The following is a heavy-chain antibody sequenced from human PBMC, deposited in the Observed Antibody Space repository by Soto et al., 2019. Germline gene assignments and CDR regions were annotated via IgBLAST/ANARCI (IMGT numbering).Heavy chain of an antibody. D-gene: IGHD3-22*01. CDR3: ARSNYYDSSGYWVYNWFDP. CDR2: IYSGGST. Sequence: PGGSLRLSCAASGFTVSSNYMSWVRQAPGKGLEWVSVIYSGGSTYYADSVKGRFTISRDNSKNTLYLQMNSLRAEDTAVYYCARSNYYDSSGYWVYNWFDPWGQGTLVTVS. CDR1: GFTVSSNY. J-gene: IGHJ5*02. V-gene: IGHV3-53*01.